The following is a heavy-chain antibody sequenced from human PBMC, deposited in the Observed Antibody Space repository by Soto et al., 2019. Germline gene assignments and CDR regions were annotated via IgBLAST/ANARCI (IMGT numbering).Heavy chain of an antibody. CDR1: GFTFSSYG. CDR2: IWYDGSNK. CDR3: ARVPPLYYYGMDV. Sequence: SLRLSCAASGFTFSSYGMHWVRQAPGKGLEWVAVIWYDGSNKYYADSVKGRFTISRDNSKNTLYLQMNSLRAEDTAVYYCARVPPLYYYGMDVWGQGTTVTVSS. J-gene: IGHJ6*02. V-gene: IGHV3-33*01.